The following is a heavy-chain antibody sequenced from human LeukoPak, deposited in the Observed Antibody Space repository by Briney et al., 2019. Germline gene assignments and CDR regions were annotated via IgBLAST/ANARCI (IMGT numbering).Heavy chain of an antibody. V-gene: IGHV3-21*01. Sequence: GGSLRLSCAASGFTFSSYSMNWVRQAPGKGLEWVSSISSSSSYIYYADSVKGRFTISRDNAKNSLYLQMNSLRAEDTAVYYCARDRLTDGYNKNWFDPWAREPWSPSPQ. CDR3: ARDRLTDGYNKNWFDP. D-gene: IGHD5-24*01. J-gene: IGHJ5*02. CDR1: GFTFSSYS. CDR2: ISSSSSYI.